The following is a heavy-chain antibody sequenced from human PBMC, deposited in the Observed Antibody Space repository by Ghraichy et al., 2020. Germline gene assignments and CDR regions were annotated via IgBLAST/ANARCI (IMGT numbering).Heavy chain of an antibody. J-gene: IGHJ4*02. D-gene: IGHD3-10*01. CDR1: GFTFSSYG. CDR2: IRYDGSNK. V-gene: IGHV3-30*02. Sequence: GGSLRLSCAASGFTFSSYGMHWVRQAPGKGLEWVAFIRYDGSNKYYADSVKGRFTISRDNSKNTLYLQMNSLRAEDTAVYYCAKGVPRLAEYYYGSGSYFDYWGQGTLVTVSS. CDR3: AKGVPRLAEYYYGSGSYFDY.